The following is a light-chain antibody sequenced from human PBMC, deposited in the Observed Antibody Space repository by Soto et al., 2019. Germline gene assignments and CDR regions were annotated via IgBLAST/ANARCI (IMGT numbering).Light chain of an antibody. V-gene: IGLV2-14*03. CDR2: AVS. J-gene: IGLJ3*02. CDR3: SSVTTRSTWV. CDR1: INDVGADNH. Sequence: QSALTQPASVSGSPGQWITISFTGTINDVGADNHVSWYQQHPGKVPQLMIYAVSIRPSRVSNRFSVSKSGNTASLTISGLQAEDEDDYYCSSVTTRSTWVFGGGTKLTVL.